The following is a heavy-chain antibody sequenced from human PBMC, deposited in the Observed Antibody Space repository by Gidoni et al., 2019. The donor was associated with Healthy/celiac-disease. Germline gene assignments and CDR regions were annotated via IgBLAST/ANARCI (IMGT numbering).Heavy chain of an antibody. Sequence: QVQLVQSGAEVKKPGASVKVSCKASGYTFTSYDINWVRQATGQGLEWMGWMNPNSGNTGYAQKFQGRVTMTRNTSISTAYMELSSLRSEDTAVYYCARAGAAAGYYYYYYMDVWGKGTTVTVSS. D-gene: IGHD6-13*01. J-gene: IGHJ6*03. V-gene: IGHV1-8*01. CDR3: ARAGAAAGYYYYYYMDV. CDR2: MNPNSGNT. CDR1: GYTFTSYD.